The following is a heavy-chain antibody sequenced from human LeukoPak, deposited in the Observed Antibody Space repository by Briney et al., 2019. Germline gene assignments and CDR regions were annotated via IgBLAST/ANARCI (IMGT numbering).Heavy chain of an antibody. CDR3: AREEAVAVDFDY. CDR1: GGSISSSSYY. J-gene: IGHJ4*02. Sequence: SETLSLTCTVSGGSISSSSYYWGWLRQPPGKGLEWIGSIYYSGSTYYNPSLKSRVTISVDTSKNQFSLKLSSVTAADTAVYYCAREEAVAVDFDYWGQGTLVTVSS. D-gene: IGHD6-19*01. CDR2: IYYSGST. V-gene: IGHV4-39*07.